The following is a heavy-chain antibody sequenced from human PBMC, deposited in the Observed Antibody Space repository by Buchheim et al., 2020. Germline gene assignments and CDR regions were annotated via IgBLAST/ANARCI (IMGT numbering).Heavy chain of an antibody. V-gene: IGHV1-46*01. J-gene: IGHJ5*02. CDR2: ISPSGGGT. Sequence: QVQLVQSGAEVKKPGASVKVSCKASGYTFTSYYMHWVRQAPGQGLEWMGIISPSGGGTSYAQNFQGRVPMTRDTSTSTDYMELSSLTSEDTAVYFCARDLAVVVTAKNWFDPWGQGTL. CDR1: GYTFTSYY. CDR3: ARDLAVVVTAKNWFDP. D-gene: IGHD2-15*01.